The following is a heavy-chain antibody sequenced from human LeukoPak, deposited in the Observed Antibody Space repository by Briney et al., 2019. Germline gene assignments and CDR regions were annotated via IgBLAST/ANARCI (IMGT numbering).Heavy chain of an antibody. J-gene: IGHJ4*02. Sequence: PGGSLRLSCAASGFTVSSNYMSWVRQAPGKGLEWVSVIYSGGSTYYADSVKGRFTTSRDNSKNTLYLQMNSLRAEDTAVYYCARSAWQQLVPDYWGQGTLVTVSS. V-gene: IGHV3-53*01. CDR3: ARSAWQQLVPDY. CDR2: IYSGGST. CDR1: GFTVSSNY. D-gene: IGHD6-13*01.